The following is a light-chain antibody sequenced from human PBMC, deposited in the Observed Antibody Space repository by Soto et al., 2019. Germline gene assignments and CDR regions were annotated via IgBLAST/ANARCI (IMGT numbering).Light chain of an antibody. Sequence: DIQLTQSPSFLSASVGDRVTITCRASQNIGGWLAWYQQKPGKAPKFLIFDASSLESGVPSRFSGSGSGTEFTLTISSLQPDDFATYYCQQYNSYWTLGQGTKVDIK. J-gene: IGKJ1*01. CDR3: QQYNSYWT. V-gene: IGKV1-5*01. CDR2: DAS. CDR1: QNIGGW.